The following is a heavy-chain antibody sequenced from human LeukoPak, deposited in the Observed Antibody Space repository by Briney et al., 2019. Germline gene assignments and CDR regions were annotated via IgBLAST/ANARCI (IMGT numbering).Heavy chain of an antibody. Sequence: SETLSLTCAVYVGSFSGDYWSWIRQPPGKGLEWSGEINHSVSTNYNPSLKRRVTISVDTSKNQLSLKLSSVTAADTAVYYCARGRRDGYNGPCYFDLWGRGTLVTVSS. V-gene: IGHV4-34*01. CDR3: ARGRRDGYNGPCYFDL. CDR2: INHSVST. CDR1: VGSFSGDY. J-gene: IGHJ2*01. D-gene: IGHD5-24*01.